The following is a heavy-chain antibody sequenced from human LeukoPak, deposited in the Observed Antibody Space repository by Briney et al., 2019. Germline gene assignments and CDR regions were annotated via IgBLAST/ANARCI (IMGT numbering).Heavy chain of an antibody. CDR2: MNPNSGNT. CDR1: GYTFTSYD. V-gene: IGHV1-8*01. D-gene: IGHD1-26*01. J-gene: IGHJ4*02. CDR3: ARSSVGARRRIHD. Sequence: ASVKVSCKASGYTFTSYDINWVRQATGQGLEWMGWMNPNSGNTGYAQKFQGRVTMTRSASINTAYMELSSLTSDDTAVYYCARSSVGARRRIHDRGTGTLVTVSS.